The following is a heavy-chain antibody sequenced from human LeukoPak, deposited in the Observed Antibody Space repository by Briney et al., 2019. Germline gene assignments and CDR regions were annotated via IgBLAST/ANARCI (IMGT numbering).Heavy chain of an antibody. CDR3: ARLAYDFWSGYYCDY. Sequence: SETLFLTCTVSGGSISSYYWSWIRQPPGKGLEWIGYIYYSGSTNYNPSLKSRVTISVDTSKNQFSLKLSSVTAADTAVYYCARLAYDFWSGYYCDYWGQGTLVTVSS. CDR1: GGSISSYY. J-gene: IGHJ4*02. CDR2: IYYSGST. D-gene: IGHD3-3*01. V-gene: IGHV4-59*08.